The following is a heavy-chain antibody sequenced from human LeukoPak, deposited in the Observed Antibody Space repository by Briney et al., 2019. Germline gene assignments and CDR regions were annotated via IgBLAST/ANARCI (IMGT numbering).Heavy chain of an antibody. CDR3: ARDIAAATSFDI. D-gene: IGHD6-13*01. CDR1: GYTFTSYG. CDR2: ISAYNGNT. Sequence: ASVKVSCKASGYTFTSYGISWVRQAPGQGLEWMGWISAYNGNTNYAQKLQGRVTMTTDTSTSTAYMELSRLRSDDTAVYYCARDIAAATSFDIWGQGTMVTVSS. J-gene: IGHJ3*02. V-gene: IGHV1-18*01.